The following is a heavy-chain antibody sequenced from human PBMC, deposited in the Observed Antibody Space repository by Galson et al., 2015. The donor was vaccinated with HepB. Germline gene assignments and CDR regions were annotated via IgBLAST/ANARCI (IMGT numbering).Heavy chain of an antibody. J-gene: IGHJ5*02. CDR2: IYYSGTT. Sequence: SETLSLTCTVSGGSISSSSYYWGWIRQPPGKGLEWIGTIYYSGTTYYNPSLKSRVTISVDTSKNQFSLKLSYVTAADTAAYYCARQWGSLWFGVLQARWFGPWGQGTLVTVSS. D-gene: IGHD3-10*01. CDR3: ARQWGSLWFGVLQARWFGP. V-gene: IGHV4-39*01. CDR1: GGSISSSSYY.